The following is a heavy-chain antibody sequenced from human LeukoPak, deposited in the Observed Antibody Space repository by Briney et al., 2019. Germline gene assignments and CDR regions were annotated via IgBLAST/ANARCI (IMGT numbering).Heavy chain of an antibody. J-gene: IGHJ4*02. CDR1: GLTVSSNY. V-gene: IGHV3-53*05. Sequence: PGGSLRLSCAASGLTVSSNYMSWVRQAPGKGLEWVSLIYSGGSTYYADSVKGRFTISRDNSKKTLYLQMDSLSAEDTAVYYCAKGPVVVTSDPYLDSWGQGTLVTVSS. CDR3: AKGPVVVTSDPYLDS. CDR2: IYSGGST. D-gene: IGHD2-21*02.